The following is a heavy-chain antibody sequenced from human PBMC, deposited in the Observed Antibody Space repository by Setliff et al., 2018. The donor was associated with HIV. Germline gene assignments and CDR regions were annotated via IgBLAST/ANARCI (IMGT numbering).Heavy chain of an antibody. CDR2: ISPYNGHT. J-gene: IGHJ4*02. D-gene: IGHD4-17*01. CDR3: ARTDYGGNSGGNYFDY. Sequence: GASVKVSCKASGYTFTTYDITWVRQAPVQGLEWLGWISPYNGHTNFAQKFQGRVTMTTDTATSTAYMEVRSLRSDDTAVYYCARTDYGGNSGGNYFDYWGQGSLVTVSS. CDR1: GYTFTTYD. V-gene: IGHV1-18*01.